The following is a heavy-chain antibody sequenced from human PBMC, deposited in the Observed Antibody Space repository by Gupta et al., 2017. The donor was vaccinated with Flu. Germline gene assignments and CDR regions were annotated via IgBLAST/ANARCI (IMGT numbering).Heavy chain of an antibody. Sequence: QEQVVESGGGVVQPGRSLRLSCAASGFSFSNYGMHWVRQALGKGLEWVADISYDGRNKNYADSVKGRFTISRDNSKNTLYLQMNSLRTEDTAVYYCAKDWKWNYNIYGMNVWGQGTTVTVSS. D-gene: IGHD3-9*01. CDR2: ISYDGRNK. CDR1: GFSFSNYG. J-gene: IGHJ6*02. CDR3: AKDWKWNYNIYGMNV. V-gene: IGHV3-30*18.